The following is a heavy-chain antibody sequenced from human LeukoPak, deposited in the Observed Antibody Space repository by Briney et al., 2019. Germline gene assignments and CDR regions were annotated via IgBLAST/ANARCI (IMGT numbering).Heavy chain of an antibody. V-gene: IGHV3-74*01. CDR3: ARDQDGMGTTMDL. CDR2: INSDGSST. D-gene: IGHD1-1*01. J-gene: IGHJ4*02. CDR1: GFSFGRYW. Sequence: PGGSLRLSCAASGFSFGRYWMHWVRQAPGEGLMWVSRINSDGSSTWYADSVKGRFTISRDNARNTLSLQMSSLGVEDTALYYCARDQDGMGTTMDLWGQGTQVIVSS.